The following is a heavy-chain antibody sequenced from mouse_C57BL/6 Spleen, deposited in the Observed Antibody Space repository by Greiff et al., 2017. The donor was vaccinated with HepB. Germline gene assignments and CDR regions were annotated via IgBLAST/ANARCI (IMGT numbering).Heavy chain of an antibody. V-gene: IGHV1-19*01. CDR3: ARHYYGSSGDY. J-gene: IGHJ2*01. Sequence: EVKLQQSGPVLVKPGASVKMSCKASGYTFTDYYMNWVKQSHGKSLEWIGVINPYNGGTSYNQKFKGKATLTVDKSSSTAYMELNSLTSEDSAVYYCARHYYGSSGDYWGQGTTLTVSS. D-gene: IGHD1-1*01. CDR2: INPYNGGT. CDR1: GYTFTDYY.